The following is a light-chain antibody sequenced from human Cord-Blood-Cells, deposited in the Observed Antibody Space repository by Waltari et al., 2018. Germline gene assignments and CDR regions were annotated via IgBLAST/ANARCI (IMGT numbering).Light chain of an antibody. V-gene: IGLV2-14*01. J-gene: IGLJ2*01. CDR1: SSDVGGYNH. Sequence: QSALTQPASVSGSPGQSITISCTGTSSDVGGYNHVSWYQQHPGKAPKLMIYAVSKRPSWVSNRFSGSKSGNTASLTISGLQAEDEADYYCSSYTSSSTFGVFGGGTKLTVL. CDR3: SSYTSSSTFGV. CDR2: AVS.